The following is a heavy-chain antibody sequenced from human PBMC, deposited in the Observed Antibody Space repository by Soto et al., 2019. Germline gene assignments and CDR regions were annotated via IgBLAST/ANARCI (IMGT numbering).Heavy chain of an antibody. D-gene: IGHD6-13*01. CDR3: ARDPTGYSSSWYDY. V-gene: IGHV4-30-2*05. CDR2: IHHTGST. Sequence: SETLSLTCSVSGGSISSDDYSWTWIRHPPGKGLEWIGYIHHTGSTYYNPSLKSRVTISVDTSKNQFSLKLSSVTAADTAVYYCARDPTGYSSSWYDYWGQGTLVTVSS. J-gene: IGHJ4*02. CDR1: GGSISSDDYS.